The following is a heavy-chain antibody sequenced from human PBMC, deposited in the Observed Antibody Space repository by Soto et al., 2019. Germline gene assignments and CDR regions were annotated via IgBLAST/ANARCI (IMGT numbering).Heavy chain of an antibody. CDR1: GFTFSSYA. V-gene: IGHV3-23*01. J-gene: IGHJ4*02. Sequence: EVQLLESGGGLVQPGGSLRLSCAASGFTFSSYAMSWVRQAPGKGLEWVSAISGSGGSTYYADSVKGRFTISRDNSKNTLYLQMNGLGAEDTAVYYWAKDGLRLAWGSYYFDHWGQGTLVTVSA. CDR2: ISGSGGST. D-gene: IGHD7-27*01. CDR3: AKDGLRLAWGSYYFDH.